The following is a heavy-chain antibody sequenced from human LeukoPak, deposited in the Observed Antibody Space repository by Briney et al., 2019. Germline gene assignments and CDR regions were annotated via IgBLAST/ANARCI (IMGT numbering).Heavy chain of an antibody. Sequence: GGSLRLSCAASGFTFSSYGMHWVRQAPGKGLEWVAFIRYDGSNKYYADSVKGRFTISRDNSKNTLYLQMNSLRVEDTAVYYCAKLCGYDFWSGYPYWGQGTLVTVSS. D-gene: IGHD3-3*01. CDR2: IRYDGSNK. J-gene: IGHJ4*02. CDR3: AKLCGYDFWSGYPY. V-gene: IGHV3-30*02. CDR1: GFTFSSYG.